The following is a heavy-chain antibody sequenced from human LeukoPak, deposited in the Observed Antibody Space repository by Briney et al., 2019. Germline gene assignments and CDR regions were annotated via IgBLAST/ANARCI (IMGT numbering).Heavy chain of an antibody. CDR1: GYSFINDW. CDR2: IYPGDSDI. D-gene: IGHD3-3*01. CDR3: ARVGDGYFDY. J-gene: IGHJ4*02. Sequence: GESLKISCKGSGYSFINDWIVWVRQMPGKGLEWLGTIYPGDSDITYSPSFQGRVTISADKSISTAYLQWRSLTASDTAMYYCARVGDGYFDYWGQGTLVTVSS. V-gene: IGHV5-51*01.